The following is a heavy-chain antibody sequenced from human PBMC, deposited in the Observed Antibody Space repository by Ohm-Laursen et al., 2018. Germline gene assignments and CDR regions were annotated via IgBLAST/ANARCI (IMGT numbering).Heavy chain of an antibody. V-gene: IGHV3-66*01. CDR1: GFTVSSNY. J-gene: IGHJ4*02. Sequence: SLRLSCAASGFTVSSNYMSWVRQAPGKGLEWVSVIYSGGGTHYADSVKGRFTVSRDNSKNTLHLQMNSLRAEDTAVYYCAKVGTYGFDHWGQGTLVTVSS. CDR3: AKVGTYGFDH. CDR2: IYSGGGT. D-gene: IGHD3-10*01.